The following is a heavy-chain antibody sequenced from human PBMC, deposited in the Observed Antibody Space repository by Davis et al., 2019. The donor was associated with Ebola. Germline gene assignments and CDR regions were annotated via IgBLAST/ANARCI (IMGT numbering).Heavy chain of an antibody. V-gene: IGHV4-59*08. D-gene: IGHD6-13*01. CDR2: IHYSGIT. J-gene: IGHJ5*02. Sequence: SETLSLTCTVSGGSISSYYWSWIRQSPGKGLEWIGYIHYSGITNYNPSLKSRVTISVDTSKNQFSLKLSSVTAADTAMYYCARRGTSSWYAGWFDPWGQGTLVTVSS. CDR1: GGSISSYY. CDR3: ARRGTSSWYAGWFDP.